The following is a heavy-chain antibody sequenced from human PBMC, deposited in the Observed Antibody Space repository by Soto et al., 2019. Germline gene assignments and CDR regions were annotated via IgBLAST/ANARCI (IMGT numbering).Heavy chain of an antibody. J-gene: IGHJ3*02. CDR2: ISWNSGSI. D-gene: IGHD3-3*01. V-gene: IGHV3-9*01. CDR1: GFTFDDYA. Sequence: GGSLRLSCAASGFTFDDYAMHWVRQAPGKGLEWVSGISWNSGSIGYADSVKGRFTISRDNAKNSLYLQMNSLRAEDTALYYCAKDITIFGVVIMGGGAFDIWGQGIMVTVSS. CDR3: AKDITIFGVVIMGGGAFDI.